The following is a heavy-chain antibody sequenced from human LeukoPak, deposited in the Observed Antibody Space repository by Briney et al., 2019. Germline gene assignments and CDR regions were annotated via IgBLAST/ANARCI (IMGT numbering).Heavy chain of an antibody. CDR2: IYYSGST. J-gene: IGHJ6*02. CDR1: GGSISSYY. Sequence: WETLSLTCTVSGGSISSYYWSWIRQPPGKGLEWIGYIYYSGSTNYNPSLKSRVTISVDTSKNQFSLKLSSVTAADTAVYYCARESMVAATRGRYYYYGMDVWGQRTTVTVSS. V-gene: IGHV4-59*01. D-gene: IGHD2-15*01. CDR3: ARESMVAATRGRYYYYGMDV.